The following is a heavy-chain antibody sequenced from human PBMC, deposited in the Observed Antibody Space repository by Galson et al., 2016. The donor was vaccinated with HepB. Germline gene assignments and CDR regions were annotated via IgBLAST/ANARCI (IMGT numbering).Heavy chain of an antibody. J-gene: IGHJ6*02. CDR3: ASSVAAGTRFLSHYGLDL. D-gene: IGHD6-13*01. CDR1: GFSLTDLA. Sequence: SVKVSCKVFGFSLTDLAIQWVRQSPGEGLEWMGGFDFHDGVTIYAQKCQGIVTVTEDPSTDTIYLELSSLRSDDTAVYYCASSVAAGTRFLSHYGLDLWGQGTAVTVSS. V-gene: IGHV1-24*01. CDR2: FDFHDGVT.